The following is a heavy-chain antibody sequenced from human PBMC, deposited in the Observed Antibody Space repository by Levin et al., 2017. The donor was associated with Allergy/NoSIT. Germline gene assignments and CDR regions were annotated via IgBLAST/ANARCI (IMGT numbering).Heavy chain of an antibody. CDR3: AKDMRHGGPFDY. Sequence: GGSLRLSCAASGFTFDDYAMHWVRQAPGKGLEWVSGISWNSGSIGYADSVKGRFTISRDNAKNSLYLQMNSLRAEDTALYYCAKDMRHGGPFDYWGQGTLVTVSS. CDR2: ISWNSGSI. J-gene: IGHJ4*02. D-gene: IGHD2-15*01. CDR1: GFTFDDYA. V-gene: IGHV3-9*01.